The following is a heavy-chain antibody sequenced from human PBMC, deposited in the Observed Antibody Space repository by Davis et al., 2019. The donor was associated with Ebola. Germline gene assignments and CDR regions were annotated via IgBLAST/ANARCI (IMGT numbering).Heavy chain of an antibody. Sequence: ASVKVSCKASGYTFTSYGISWVRQAPGQGLEWMGWISAYNGNTNYAQKLQGRVTMTTDTSTSTANMELRSLRSDDTAVYYCARSPNYDFWSGYPDAGGIAAAGTPIIFDCWGQGTLVTVSS. V-gene: IGHV1-18*01. J-gene: IGHJ4*02. CDR3: ARSPNYDFWSGYPDAGGIAAAGTPIIFDC. CDR2: ISAYNGNT. D-gene: IGHD3-3*01. CDR1: GYTFTSYG.